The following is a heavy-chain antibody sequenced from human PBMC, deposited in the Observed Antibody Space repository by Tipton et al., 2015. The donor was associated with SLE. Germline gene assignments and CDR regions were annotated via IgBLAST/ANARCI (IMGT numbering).Heavy chain of an antibody. CDR1: GGSISRNNW. D-gene: IGHD5-18*01. CDR2: IYHSGST. CDR3: ASSFPSPLNSYGQGTFDY. V-gene: IGHV4-4*02. Sequence: TLSLTCAVFGGSISRNNWWSWVRQPPGKGLEWIGEIYHSGSTNYNPSLKSRVTISVDTSKNQFSLKLRSVTAADTAVYYCASSFPSPLNSYGQGTFDYWGQGTLVTVSS. J-gene: IGHJ4*02.